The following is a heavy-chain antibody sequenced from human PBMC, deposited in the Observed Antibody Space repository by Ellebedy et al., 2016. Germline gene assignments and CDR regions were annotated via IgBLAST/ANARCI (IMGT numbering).Heavy chain of an antibody. CDR2: IYHSGIT. CDR3: ARDRTRRRRDAFDV. V-gene: IGHV4-59*13. CDR1: GGSISGYY. J-gene: IGHJ4*02. Sequence: GSLRLTCTVSGGSISGYYWSWIRQPPGKGLEWIGYIYHSGITTSNPSLTSRLTISVDTSKNQFFLRLTSVTAADTAVYFCARDRTRRRRDAFDVWGQGTLVTVSS.